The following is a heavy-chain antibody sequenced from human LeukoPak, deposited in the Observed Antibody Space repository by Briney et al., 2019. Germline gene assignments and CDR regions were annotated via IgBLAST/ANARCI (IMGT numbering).Heavy chain of an antibody. V-gene: IGHV3-21*01. Sequence: GGSLRLSGAASGFTFSSYSMNWVRQAPGKGLEWVSSISSSSSYIYYADSVKGRFTISRDNAKNSLYLQMNSLRAEDTAVYYCARYGVDTAMVFDYWGQGTLVTVSS. CDR1: GFTFSSYS. D-gene: IGHD5-18*01. CDR2: ISSSSSYI. J-gene: IGHJ4*02. CDR3: ARYGVDTAMVFDY.